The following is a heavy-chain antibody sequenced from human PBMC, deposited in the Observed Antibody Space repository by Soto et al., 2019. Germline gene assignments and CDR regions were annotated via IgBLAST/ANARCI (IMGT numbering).Heavy chain of an antibody. CDR1: GGSMDNYY. J-gene: IGHJ5*01. CDR2: IYYSGST. D-gene: IGHD2-21*01. Sequence: PSETLSLTCSVSGGSMDNYYWSWIRQPPGKGLEYIGYIYYSGSTNYNSSLKSRVTISLDTSKNQFSLKLSSLTAADTAVYFCASPRILLRPGFASWGHGNLATGFS. CDR3: ASPRILLRPGFAS. V-gene: IGHV4-59*01.